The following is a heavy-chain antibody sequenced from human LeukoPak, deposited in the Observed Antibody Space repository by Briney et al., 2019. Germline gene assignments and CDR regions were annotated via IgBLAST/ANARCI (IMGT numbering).Heavy chain of an antibody. J-gene: IGHJ4*02. D-gene: IGHD6-13*01. Sequence: GGSLRLSCAASGFSFSSYWMGWVRQAPGKGLEWVANIKEDESEKNYVDSVKGQISISRDNAKNSLYLQMNSLRAEDTAVYYCARDLGYSSFDYWGQGTLVTVSS. V-gene: IGHV3-7*01. CDR3: ARDLGYSSFDY. CDR2: IKEDESEK. CDR1: GFSFSSYW.